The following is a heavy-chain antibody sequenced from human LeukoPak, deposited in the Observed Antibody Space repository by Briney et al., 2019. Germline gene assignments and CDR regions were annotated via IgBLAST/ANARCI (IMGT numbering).Heavy chain of an antibody. V-gene: IGHV3-7*03. CDR1: GFTFSSYW. J-gene: IGHJ4*02. CDR2: IKQDGSEK. CDR3: ARELVEQYFDY. D-gene: IGHD2-15*01. Sequence: GGSLRLSCAASGFTFSSYWMSWVRQAPGKGLEWVANIKQDGSEKYYVDSVKGRFTISRDNAKNSLYLQMNSLRAEDTAMYYCARELVEQYFDYWGQGTLVTVSS.